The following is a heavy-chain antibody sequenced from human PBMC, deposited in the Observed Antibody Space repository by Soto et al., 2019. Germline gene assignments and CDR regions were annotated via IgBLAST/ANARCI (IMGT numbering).Heavy chain of an antibody. CDR2: IYYDGST. V-gene: IGHV4-4*02. D-gene: IGHD3-16*01. J-gene: IGHJ4*02. CDR3: AREVVDYSSFDY. CDR1: GGSISSIYW. Sequence: SETLSLTCAVSGGSISSIYWWSWVRQSPGTGLEWIGEIYYDGSTNYNPSLKSRVTISIDNSKKQFSLNLSSVTAADTAVYYCAREVVDYSSFDYWGQGTLVT.